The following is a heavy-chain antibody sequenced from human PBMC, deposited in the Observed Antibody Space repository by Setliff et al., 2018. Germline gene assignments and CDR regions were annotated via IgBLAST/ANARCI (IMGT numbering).Heavy chain of an antibody. J-gene: IGHJ3*02. Sequence: SVKVSCKTSGDTFNNYAITWVRQAPGQGPEWMGGIIPMFGPPTYAQQFQGRVTIAADELSGMVYMYLQMNSLRAEDTAVYYCIRDTSGRDAFDIWGQGTMVTVSS. CDR1: GDTFNNYA. D-gene: IGHD6-19*01. CDR3: IRDTSGRDAFDI. V-gene: IGHV1-69*13. CDR2: IIPMFGPP.